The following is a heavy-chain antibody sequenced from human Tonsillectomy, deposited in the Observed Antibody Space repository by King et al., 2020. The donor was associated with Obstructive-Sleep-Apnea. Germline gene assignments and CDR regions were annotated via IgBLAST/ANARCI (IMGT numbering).Heavy chain of an antibody. V-gene: IGHV3-30*03. Sequence: VQLVESGGGVVQPGRSLRLSCAASGFTFSNYGMHWVRQAPCEGLEWVAIISYDGSDKYYADSLKGRFTISRDNSKSTLYLQMNSLRPEDTAVYYCGGYNWFDPWGQGTLVTVSS. CDR2: ISYDGSDK. CDR3: GGYNWFDP. D-gene: IGHD6-13*01. J-gene: IGHJ5*02. CDR1: GFTFSNYG.